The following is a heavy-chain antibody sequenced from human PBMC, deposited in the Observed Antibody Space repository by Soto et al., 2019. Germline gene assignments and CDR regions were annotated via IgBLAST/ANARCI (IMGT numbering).Heavy chain of an antibody. Sequence: QVQLVQSGAEVKKPGSSVKVSCKASGGTFSSYAITWVRQAPGQVLEWMGGIIPIFGTANYAQKFQGRVTITADESTSTAYMELSSLRSEDTAVYYCARDRGPSSGYYPDWFDPWGQGTLVTVSS. CDR3: ARDRGPSSGYYPDWFDP. V-gene: IGHV1-69*12. CDR1: GGTFSSYA. J-gene: IGHJ5*02. D-gene: IGHD3-22*01. CDR2: IIPIFGTA.